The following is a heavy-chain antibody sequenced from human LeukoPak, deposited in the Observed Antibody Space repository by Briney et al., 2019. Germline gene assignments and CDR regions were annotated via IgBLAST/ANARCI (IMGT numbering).Heavy chain of an antibody. CDR2: IRYDGSNT. D-gene: IGHD3-22*01. CDR1: GFIFSSYG. J-gene: IGHJ4*02. CDR3: ARVRTYYYDSSGYPDY. Sequence: TGGSLRLSCAASGFIFSSYGMHWVRQAPGKGLEWVAFIRYDGSNTYYADSVKGRFTISRDNSKNTLYLQMNSLRAEDTAVYYCARVRTYYYDSSGYPDYWGQGTLVTVSS. V-gene: IGHV3-30*02.